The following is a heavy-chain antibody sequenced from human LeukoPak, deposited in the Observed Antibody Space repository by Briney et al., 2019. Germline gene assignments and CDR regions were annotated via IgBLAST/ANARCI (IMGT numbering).Heavy chain of an antibody. CDR2: IDPSGGST. CDR1: GYTFTSYY. D-gene: IGHD2-2*01. CDR3: ARDIMWDIVVVQAAILGWFDP. J-gene: IGHJ5*02. V-gene: IGHV1-46*01. Sequence: ASVKVSCKASGYTFTSYYMHWVRQAPGQGLGWMGIIDPSGGSTSYAQKFQGRVTMTRDMSTSTVYMELSSLRSEDTAVYYCARDIMWDIVVVQAAILGWFDPWGQGTLVTVSS.